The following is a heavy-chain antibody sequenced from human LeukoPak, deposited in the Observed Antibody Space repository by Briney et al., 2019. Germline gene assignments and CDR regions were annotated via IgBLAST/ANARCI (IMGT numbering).Heavy chain of an antibody. Sequence: GGSLRLSCAASGFTFDDYAMDWVRQAPGKGLEWVSGISWNSGTIGYAAPVKGRFTISKTNDKYSLYLQMNSLRAEDTALYYCAKDSARAYDDSSGYYTPAYFDYWGQGTLVTVSS. D-gene: IGHD3-22*01. CDR2: ISWNSGTI. J-gene: IGHJ4*02. CDR1: GFTFDDYA. CDR3: AKDSARAYDDSSGYYTPAYFDY. V-gene: IGHV3-9*01.